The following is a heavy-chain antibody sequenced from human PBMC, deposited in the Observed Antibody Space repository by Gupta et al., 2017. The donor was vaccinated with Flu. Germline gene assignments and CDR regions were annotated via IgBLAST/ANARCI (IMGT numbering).Heavy chain of an antibody. CDR1: GFTFSSYA. D-gene: IGHD2-15*01. Sequence: EVQLLESGGGLVQPGGSLRLSCAASGFTFSSYAMSWVRQAPGKGLEWVSAISGSGGSTYYADSVKGRFTISRDNSKNTLYLQMNSLRAEDTAVYYCAKAHGEHIVVVVAATPSSFDYWGQGTLVTVSS. V-gene: IGHV3-23*01. J-gene: IGHJ4*02. CDR2: ISGSGGST. CDR3: AKAHGEHIVVVVAATPSSFDY.